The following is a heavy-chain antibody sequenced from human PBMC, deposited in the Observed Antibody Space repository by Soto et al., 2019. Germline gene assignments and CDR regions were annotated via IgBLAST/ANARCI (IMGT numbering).Heavy chain of an antibody. J-gene: IGHJ6*02. CDR1: GGSVSSNSYS. CDR2: IYSTENT. Sequence: QLQLQESGPGLVKPSETLSLTCTVSGGSVSSNSYSWGWIRQSPGKGLEWIGTIYSTENTYYHPSLRMRVTIPVHTSMNEFSLRLSSVTAADTAVYYCARLNGYFVRTSCHGYYGMDVWGQGTTVTVSS. D-gene: IGHD2-2*03. CDR3: ARLNGYFVRTSCHGYYGMDV. V-gene: IGHV4-39*01.